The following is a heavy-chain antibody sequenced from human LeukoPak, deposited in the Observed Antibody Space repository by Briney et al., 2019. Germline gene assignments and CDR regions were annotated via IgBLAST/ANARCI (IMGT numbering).Heavy chain of an antibody. Sequence: SETLSLTCTVSGGSISKFYWSWIRQPPGKGLEWIGYTYYSGSTNYNPSLKSRVTISVDTSKNQFSLKLSSVTAADTAVYYCARGGFREFDSWGQGTLVTVSS. CDR2: TYYSGST. V-gene: IGHV4-59*01. J-gene: IGHJ4*02. CDR3: ARGGFREFDS. CDR1: GGSISKFY. D-gene: IGHD3-10*01.